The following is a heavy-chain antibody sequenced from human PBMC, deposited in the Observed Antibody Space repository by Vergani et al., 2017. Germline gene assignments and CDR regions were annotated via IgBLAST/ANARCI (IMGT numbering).Heavy chain of an antibody. Sequence: QVQLVQSGAEVKKPGSSVKVSCKASGGTFSSYAISWVRQAPGQGLEWMGRIIPILGIANYAQKFQGRVTINADKSTSTAYMELSSLRSEDTAVYYCADDYGDHLTSEYFQHWGQGTLVTVSS. CDR2: IIPILGIA. CDR1: GGTFSSYA. J-gene: IGHJ1*01. CDR3: ADDYGDHLTSEYFQH. V-gene: IGHV1-69*04. D-gene: IGHD4-17*01.